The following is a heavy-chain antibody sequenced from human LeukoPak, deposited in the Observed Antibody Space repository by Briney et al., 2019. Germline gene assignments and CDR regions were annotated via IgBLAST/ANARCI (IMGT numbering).Heavy chain of an antibody. CDR1: GFTFSSYA. J-gene: IGHJ4*02. V-gene: IGHV3-23*01. CDR2: ISGSGGST. D-gene: IGHD2-15*01. Sequence: GGSLRLFCAVSGFTFSSYAMSWVRQAPGKGLEWVSSISGSGGSTYNADSVKGRFTISRDDSKNTLYLQMNSLRAEDTAVYYCAKMSASKGLVVVVAATYYFDYWGQGTLVTVSS. CDR3: AKMSASKGLVVVVAATYYFDY.